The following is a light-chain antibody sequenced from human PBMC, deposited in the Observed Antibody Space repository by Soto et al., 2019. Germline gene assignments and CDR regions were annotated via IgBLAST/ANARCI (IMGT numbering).Light chain of an antibody. CDR3: QQSYRTPLT. CDR1: QSISSY. CDR2: AAS. V-gene: IGKV1-39*01. Sequence: DIQMTQSPSSLSASVGDRVTITCRVSQSISSYLNWYQQKPGKAPKLLIYAASSLQSGVPSRFSGSGSGTDFNLTICSMQPEDFATYVCQQSYRTPLTFGGGTKVEIK. J-gene: IGKJ4*01.